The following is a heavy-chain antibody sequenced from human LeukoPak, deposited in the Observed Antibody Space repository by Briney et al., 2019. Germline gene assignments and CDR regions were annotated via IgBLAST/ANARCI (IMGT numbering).Heavy chain of an antibody. V-gene: IGHV1-2*02. D-gene: IGHD5-12*01. J-gene: IGHJ5*02. CDR1: GYTFTGYY. CDR3: ARDGVVATLSNWFDP. Sequence: ASVKVSCKASGYTFTGYYMHWVRQAPGQGLEWMGWIEPNSGDTNYPEKFQGRVTMTRDTSISTAYMELSRLRSDDTAVYYCARDGVVATLSNWFDPWGQGTLVTVSS. CDR2: IEPNSGDT.